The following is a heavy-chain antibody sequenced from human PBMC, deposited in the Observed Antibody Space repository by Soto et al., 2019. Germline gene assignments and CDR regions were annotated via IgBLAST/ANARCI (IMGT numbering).Heavy chain of an antibody. Sequence: GASVKVSCKASGGTFSSYSISWVLQAPGQGLEWMGGIIPIFGTANYAQKFQGRVTITADKSTSTAYMELSSLRSEDTAVYYCARSGFTIFGVVIEPQSGTYYYYGMDVWGQGTTVTVSS. CDR2: IIPIFGTA. CDR3: ARSGFTIFGVVIEPQSGTYYYYGMDV. CDR1: GGTFSSYS. D-gene: IGHD3-3*01. V-gene: IGHV1-69*06. J-gene: IGHJ6*02.